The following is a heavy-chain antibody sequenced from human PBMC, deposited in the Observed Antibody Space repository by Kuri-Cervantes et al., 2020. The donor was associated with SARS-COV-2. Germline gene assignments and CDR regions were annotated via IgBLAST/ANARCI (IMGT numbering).Heavy chain of an antibody. Sequence: GESLKISCAASGFTCSSYAMSGVRQAPGKVQGWVSAISGSGGSTYYPDSVRGRFTITRDYSKNTLYLQMNSLRAEDTAVYYCAKPHLPGIAAAAPIYYYHYYMDVWGKGTTVTVSS. V-gene: IGHV3-23*01. CDR3: AKPHLPGIAAAAPIYYYHYYMDV. CDR2: ISGSGGST. J-gene: IGHJ6*03. CDR1: GFTCSSYA. D-gene: IGHD6-13*01.